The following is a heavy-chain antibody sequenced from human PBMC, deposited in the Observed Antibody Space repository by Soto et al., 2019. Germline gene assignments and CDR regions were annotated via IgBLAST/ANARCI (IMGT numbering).Heavy chain of an antibody. Sequence: PGGSLRLSCAASGFTFSSYAMHWVRQAPGKGLEWVAVISYDGSNKYYADSVKGRFTISRDNSKNTLYLQMNSLRAEDTAVYYCAREGIVVVPAAIPGGWFDPWGQGTLVTVSS. CDR3: AREGIVVVPAAIPGGWFDP. J-gene: IGHJ5*02. CDR2: ISYDGSNK. V-gene: IGHV3-30-3*01. CDR1: GFTFSSYA. D-gene: IGHD2-2*02.